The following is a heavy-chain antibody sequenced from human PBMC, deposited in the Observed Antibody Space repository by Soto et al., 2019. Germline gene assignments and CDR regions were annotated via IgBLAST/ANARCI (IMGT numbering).Heavy chain of an antibody. J-gene: IGHJ5*02. V-gene: IGHV3-15*01. CDR1: GFTFSNAW. Sequence: GGSLRLSCAASGFTFSNAWMSWVRQAPGKGLEWVGRIKSKTDGGTTDYAAPVKGRFTISRDDSKNTLYLQMNSLKTEDTAVYYCTTEGDCTNGVCYGDWFDPWGQGTLVTVSS. D-gene: IGHD2-8*01. CDR2: IKSKTDGGTT. CDR3: TTEGDCTNGVCYGDWFDP.